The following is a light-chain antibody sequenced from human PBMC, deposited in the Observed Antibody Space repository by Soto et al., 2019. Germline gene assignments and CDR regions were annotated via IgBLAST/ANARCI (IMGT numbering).Light chain of an antibody. Sequence: QSALTQPASVSGSPGQSITISCTGTSSDVGSYNLVSWYQQHPGKAPKLMIYEVSKRPSGVSNRFSVSKSGNTASLTISGLQAEDEADYYCCSYAGRDYVFGTGTKLTVL. CDR2: EVS. CDR1: SSDVGSYNL. CDR3: CSYAGRDYV. J-gene: IGLJ1*01. V-gene: IGLV2-23*02.